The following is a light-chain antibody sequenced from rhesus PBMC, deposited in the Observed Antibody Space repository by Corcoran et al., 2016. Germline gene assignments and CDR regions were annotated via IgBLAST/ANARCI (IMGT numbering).Light chain of an antibody. CDR1: QSLLYSDGRTY. Sequence: DIVMTQTPLSLPVTLGEPASISCRSSQSLLYSDGRTYLDWYLQKPGQSPQLIKYLVSKRAFGVPGKVSGNGTGTDFTLEIGRVEAENVGVYCCMQTLRSPWRFGQGTKVEIK. CDR3: MQTLRSPWR. J-gene: IGKJ1*01. V-gene: IGKV2-82*01. CDR2: LVS.